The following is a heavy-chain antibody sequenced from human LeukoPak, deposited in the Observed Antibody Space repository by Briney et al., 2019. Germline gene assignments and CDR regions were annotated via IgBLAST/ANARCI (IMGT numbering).Heavy chain of an antibody. D-gene: IGHD1-26*01. CDR3: VRHRTRSRGSPWMPFDI. J-gene: IGHJ3*02. CDR1: GYSISSGYY. CDR2: IYHSGST. V-gene: IGHV4-38-2*01. Sequence: SETLSLTCAVSGYSISSGYYWGWIRQPPGKGLEWIGSIYHSGSTYYNPSLKSRVTISVDTSKNQFSLKLSSVTAADTAVYYCVRHRTRSRGSPWMPFDIWGQGTMVTVSS.